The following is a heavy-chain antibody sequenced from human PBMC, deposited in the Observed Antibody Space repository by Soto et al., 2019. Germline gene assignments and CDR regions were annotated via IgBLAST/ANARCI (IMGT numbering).Heavy chain of an antibody. CDR1: GFTFSNAW. V-gene: IGHV3-15*01. D-gene: IGHD3-9*01. Sequence: GGSLRLSCAASGFTFSNAWMSWVRQAPGKGLEWVGRIKSKTDGGTTDYAAPVKGRFTISRDDSKNTLYLQMNSLKTEDTAVYYCTTDVPYYDILTGYYRDDAFDIWGQGTMVTVSS. CDR3: TTDVPYYDILTGYYRDDAFDI. J-gene: IGHJ3*02. CDR2: IKSKTDGGTT.